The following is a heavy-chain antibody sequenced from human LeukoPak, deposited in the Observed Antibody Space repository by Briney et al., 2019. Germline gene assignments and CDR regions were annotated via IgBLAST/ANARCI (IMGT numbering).Heavy chain of an antibody. CDR2: ISSSGSTI. D-gene: IGHD2-15*01. V-gene: IGHV3-48*03. Sequence: PGGSLRLSCAASGFTFSSYEMNWVRQAPGKGLEWVSYISSSGSTIYYADSVKGRFTISRDNAKNSLYLQMNSLRAEDTAVYYCARNLLGDSQTEWAQGTLVSVSS. CDR1: GFTFSSYE. CDR3: ARNLLGDSQTE. J-gene: IGHJ4*02.